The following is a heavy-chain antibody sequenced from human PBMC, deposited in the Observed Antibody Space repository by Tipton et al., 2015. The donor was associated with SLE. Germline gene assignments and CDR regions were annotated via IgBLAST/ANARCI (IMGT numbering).Heavy chain of an antibody. Sequence: TLSLTCTVSGGSISGYYWSWIRQPAGKGLEWIGRVYSSGSTIYNPSIKSRITLSLDTSKNQFYLRVNSVTAADTAVYYCARGGGSYYDYWGQGTLDTVSS. D-gene: IGHD1-26*01. CDR1: GGSISGYY. J-gene: IGHJ4*02. CDR2: VYSSGST. CDR3: ARGGGSYYDY. V-gene: IGHV4-4*07.